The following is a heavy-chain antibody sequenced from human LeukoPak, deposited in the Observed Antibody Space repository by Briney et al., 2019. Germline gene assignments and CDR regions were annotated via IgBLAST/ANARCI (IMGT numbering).Heavy chain of an antibody. CDR2: ISGSGGST. V-gene: IGHV3-23*01. CDR3: AKPVEYSYDLFDY. J-gene: IGHJ4*02. CDR1: GFTFSSYA. D-gene: IGHD5-18*01. Sequence: GGSLRLSRAASGFTFSSYAMSWVRQAPGKGLEWVSAISGSGGSTYYADSVKGRFTISRDNSKNTLYLQMNSLRAEDTAVYYCAKPVEYSYDLFDYWGQGTLVTVSS.